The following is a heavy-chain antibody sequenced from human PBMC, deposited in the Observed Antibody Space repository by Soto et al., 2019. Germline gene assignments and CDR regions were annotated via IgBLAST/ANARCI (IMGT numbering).Heavy chain of an antibody. CDR1: GGTFSSYA. D-gene: IGHD2-2*01. V-gene: IGHV1-69*13. CDR2: IIPIFGTA. J-gene: IGHJ6*04. Sequence: SVKLYCKASGGTFSSYAISWVRQAPGQGLEWMGGIIPIFGTANYAQKFQGRVTITADESTSTAYMELSSLRSEDTAVYYCATTYCSSTSCFGYYGMDVWGKGTSVTVSS. CDR3: ATTYCSSTSCFGYYGMDV.